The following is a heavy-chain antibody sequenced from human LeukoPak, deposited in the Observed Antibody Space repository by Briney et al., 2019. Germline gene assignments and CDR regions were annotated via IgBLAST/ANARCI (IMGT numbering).Heavy chain of an antibody. CDR2: INHSGST. CDR1: GGSFSGYY. D-gene: IGHD5-18*01. CDR3: ARGSRGYSYGYTFDY. Sequence: SETLSLTCAVYGGSFSGYYWSWIRQPPGKGLEWIGEINHSGSTNYNPSLKSRVTISVDTSKNQFSLKLSSVTAADTAVHYCARGSRGYSYGYTFDYWGQGTLVTVSS. J-gene: IGHJ4*02. V-gene: IGHV4-34*01.